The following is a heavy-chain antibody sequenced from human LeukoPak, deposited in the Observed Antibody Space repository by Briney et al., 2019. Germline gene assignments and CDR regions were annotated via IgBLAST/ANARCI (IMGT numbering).Heavy chain of an antibody. CDR1: GGSISGYY. D-gene: IGHD5-18*01. V-gene: IGHV4-4*07. Sequence: SETLSLTCSVSGGSISGYYWSWIRQPAGKGLEWIGRIYTSGSTNYNPSLKSRVTISVDTSKNQFSLKLSSVTAADTAVYYCARVYPGYSYGYYYYYYMDVWGKGTTVTVSS. CDR2: IYTSGST. CDR3: ARVYPGYSYGYYYYYYMDV. J-gene: IGHJ6*03.